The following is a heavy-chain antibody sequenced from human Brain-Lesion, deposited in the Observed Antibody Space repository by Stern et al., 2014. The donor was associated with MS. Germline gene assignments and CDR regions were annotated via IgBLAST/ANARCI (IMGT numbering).Heavy chain of an antibody. CDR2: INPNTGGT. J-gene: IGHJ6*02. CDR3: ARDQRGITIFGVVTDYYYLGMDV. V-gene: IGHV1-2*02. Sequence: QDQLVQSGAEVKKPGASVKVSCKTSGYIFTGSSIHWVRQAPGQGLEWMAWINPNTGGTKYAQQVQGTVTLSRDTAISTPYVAISSLTSDDTAVYYCARDQRGITIFGVVTDYYYLGMDVWGQGTTVTVSS. CDR1: GYIFTGSS. D-gene: IGHD3-3*01.